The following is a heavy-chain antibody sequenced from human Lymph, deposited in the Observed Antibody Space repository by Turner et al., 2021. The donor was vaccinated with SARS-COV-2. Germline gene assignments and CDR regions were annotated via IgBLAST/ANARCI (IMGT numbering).Heavy chain of an antibody. Sequence: EVQLLESGGGLVQPGGSLRLSCAASGFTFSSYAMSWVRQAPGKWLEWVSSISVSGSSAYYADSVKGRFTISRDNSKNTQYLQMNSLRAEDTAVYYFAKRKYQLLAGDFDYWVQGTLVTVSS. CDR1: GFTFSSYA. D-gene: IGHD2-2*01. V-gene: IGHV3-23*01. CDR3: AKRKYQLLAGDFDY. CDR2: ISVSGSSA. J-gene: IGHJ4*02.